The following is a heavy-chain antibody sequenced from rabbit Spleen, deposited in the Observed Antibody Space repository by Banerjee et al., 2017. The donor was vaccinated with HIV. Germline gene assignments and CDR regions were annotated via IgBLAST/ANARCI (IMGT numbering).Heavy chain of an antibody. Sequence: QSLEESGGDLVKPGASLTLTCTASGFSFIAGYYMCWVRQAPGKGLEWIACIHGGSKNNIYYASWAKGRFTISKTSSTTVTLQMTSLTVADTATYFCARDDGYSRGWGIYWNLWGPGTLVTVS. J-gene: IGHJ4*01. CDR1: GFSFIAGYY. D-gene: IGHD4-1*01. CDR3: ARDDGYSRGWGIYWNL. CDR2: IHGGSKNNI. V-gene: IGHV1S40*01.